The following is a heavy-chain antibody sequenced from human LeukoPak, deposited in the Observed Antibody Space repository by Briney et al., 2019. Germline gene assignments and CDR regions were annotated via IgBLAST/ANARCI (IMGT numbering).Heavy chain of an antibody. CDR2: INAGNGNT. CDR1: GYTFTSYA. J-gene: IGHJ6*02. D-gene: IGHD1-26*01. V-gene: IGHV1-3*01. CDR3: ARDSGSYYYYYGMDV. Sequence: ASVKVSCKASGYTFTSYAMHWVRQAPGQRLEWMGWINAGNGNTKYSQKFQGRVTITRDTSASTVYMELSSLRSEDTAVYYCARDSGSYYYYYGMDVWGQGTTVTVSS.